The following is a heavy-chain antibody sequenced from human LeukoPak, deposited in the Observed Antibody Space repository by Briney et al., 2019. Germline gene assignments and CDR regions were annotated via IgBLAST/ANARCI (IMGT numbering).Heavy chain of an antibody. J-gene: IGHJ4*02. CDR1: GGTFSSYA. V-gene: IGHV1-69*13. CDR2: IIPIFGTA. Sequence: SVKVSCKASGGTFSSYAISWVRQAPGQGLEWMGGIIPIFGTANYAQKFQGRATITADESTSTAYMELSSLRSEDTAVYYCASGREYSSSFHFIYWGQGTLVTVSS. CDR3: ASGREYSSSFHFIY. D-gene: IGHD6-6*01.